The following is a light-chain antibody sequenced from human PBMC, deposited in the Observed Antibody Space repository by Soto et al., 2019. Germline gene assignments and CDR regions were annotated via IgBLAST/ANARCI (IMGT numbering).Light chain of an antibody. J-gene: IGKJ2*01. V-gene: IGKV3-20*01. CDR1: QSVSASF. Sequence: EIVLTQSPGTLSLSPGERATLSCRASQSVSASFLAWYQQKPGQAPRLLIYGASSRATGIPDRFSGGGSETDFTLTISRLEPEDFAVYYCQQYGTSPPEYTFGPGTKLEIK. CDR3: QQYGTSPPEYT. CDR2: GAS.